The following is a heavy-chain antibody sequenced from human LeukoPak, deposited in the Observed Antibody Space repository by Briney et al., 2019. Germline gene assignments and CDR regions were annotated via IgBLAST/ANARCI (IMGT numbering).Heavy chain of an antibody. J-gene: IGHJ5*02. Sequence: PSQTLSLTCAVSGGSISSGGYSWSWIRQPPGKGLEWIGYIYHSGSTYYNPSLKSRVTISVDTSKNQFSLKLSSVTAADTAVYYCARDLKGRYSRAAAGGNWFDPWGQGTLVTVSS. D-gene: IGHD6-13*01. CDR3: ARDLKGRYSRAAAGGNWFDP. V-gene: IGHV4-30-2*01. CDR1: GGSISSGGYS. CDR2: IYHSGST.